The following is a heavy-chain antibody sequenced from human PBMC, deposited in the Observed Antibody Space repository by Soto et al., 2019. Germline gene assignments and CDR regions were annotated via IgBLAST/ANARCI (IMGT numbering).Heavy chain of an antibody. CDR2: ISYDGSNK. CDR1: GFTFSSYG. J-gene: IGHJ4*02. CDR3: AKGHIVEVTAIVFDY. V-gene: IGHV3-30*18. D-gene: IGHD2-21*02. Sequence: GGSLRLSCAASGFTFSSYGMHWVRQAPGKGLEWVAVISYDGSNKYYADSVKGRFTISRDNSKNTLYLQMNSLRAEDTAVYYCAKGHIVEVTAIVFDYWGQGTLVTVSS.